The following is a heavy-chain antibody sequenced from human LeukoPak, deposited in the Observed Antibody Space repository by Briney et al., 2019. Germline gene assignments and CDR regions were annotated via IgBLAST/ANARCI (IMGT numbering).Heavy chain of an antibody. D-gene: IGHD3-3*01. Sequence: SETLSLTCTVSGGSISSSSYYWGWIRQPPGKGLEWIGSIYYSGSTYYNPSLKSRVTISVDTSKNQFSLKLSSVTAADTAVYYCARQLRFLEWLSSDNWFDPWGQGTLVTVSS. CDR2: IYYSGST. CDR1: GGSISSSSYY. V-gene: IGHV4-39*01. J-gene: IGHJ5*02. CDR3: ARQLRFLEWLSSDNWFDP.